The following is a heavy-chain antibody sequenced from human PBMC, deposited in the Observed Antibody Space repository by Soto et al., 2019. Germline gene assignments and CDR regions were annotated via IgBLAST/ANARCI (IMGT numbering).Heavy chain of an antibody. J-gene: IGHJ4*02. D-gene: IGHD5-18*01. CDR1: GFTFSSYA. Sequence: GGSLRLSCAASGFTFSSYAMHWVRQAPGKGLEYVSAISSNGGSTYYANSVKGRFTISRDNSKNTLYLQMGSLRAEDMAVYYCARDTGDSYGFFPPDYWGQGTLVTVSS. V-gene: IGHV3-64*01. CDR2: ISSNGGST. CDR3: ARDTGDSYGFFPPDY.